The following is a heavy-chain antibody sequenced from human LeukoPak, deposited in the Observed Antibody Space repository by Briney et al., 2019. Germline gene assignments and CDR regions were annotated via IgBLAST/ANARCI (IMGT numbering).Heavy chain of an antibody. CDR2: NYYCGRT. J-gene: IGHJ6*02. V-gene: IGHV4-59*01. Sequence: SETLFLTCTDPGGSISSYYWSWIRQPPGKGLEWIGYNYYCGRTNHRPSLKSRVTISVDTSKNQFSLKLSSVTAADTAVYYCARNTIFGVVIPKYGMDVWGQGTTVTVSS. CDR3: ARNTIFGVVIPKYGMDV. D-gene: IGHD3-3*01. CDR1: GGSISSYY.